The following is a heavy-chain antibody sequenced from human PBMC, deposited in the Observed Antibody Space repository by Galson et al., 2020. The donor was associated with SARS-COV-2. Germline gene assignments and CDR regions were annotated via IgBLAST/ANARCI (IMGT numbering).Heavy chain of an antibody. V-gene: IGHV4-39*01. CDR1: GGSIRISTYY. CDR2: IFHSGSA. D-gene: IGHD3-3*01. Sequence: SETLSLTCTVSGGSIRISTYYCGWIRQPPGKGLEWIGSIFHSGSAYYNPSLKSRVTMSVDTSKNQFSLKLTSVTAADTAVDYCARLHWEWFVDYWGQGTLVTVSS. CDR3: ARLHWEWFVDY. J-gene: IGHJ4*02.